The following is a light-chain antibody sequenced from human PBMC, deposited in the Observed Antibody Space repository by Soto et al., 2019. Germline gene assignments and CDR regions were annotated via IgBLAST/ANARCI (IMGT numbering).Light chain of an antibody. CDR1: QSVGNN. J-gene: IGKJ5*01. V-gene: IGKV3-15*01. Sequence: EIMMTQSPATLSVSPGERATLSCWASQSVGNNLAWYQQKPGQAPRLLIYYASTRATGIPARFSGSGSGTEFTLIISSLQSEDSALYYCQQYNNWPPITFGQGTRLEIK. CDR2: YAS. CDR3: QQYNNWPPIT.